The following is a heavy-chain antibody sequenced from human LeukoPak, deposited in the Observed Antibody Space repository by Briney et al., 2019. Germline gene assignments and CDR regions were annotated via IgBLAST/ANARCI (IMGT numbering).Heavy chain of an antibody. CDR3: AKPNILRYFDWFSGYFDN. D-gene: IGHD3-9*01. CDR1: GFTFSSYA. CDR2: ISGSGGST. J-gene: IGHJ4*02. Sequence: PPGGSLRLSCAASGFTFSSYAMSWVRQAPGKGLEWVSAISGSGGSTYYADSVKGRFTISRDNSKNTLYLQMNSQRAEDTAIYYCAKPNILRYFDWFSGYFDNWGQGTLVTVSS. V-gene: IGHV3-23*01.